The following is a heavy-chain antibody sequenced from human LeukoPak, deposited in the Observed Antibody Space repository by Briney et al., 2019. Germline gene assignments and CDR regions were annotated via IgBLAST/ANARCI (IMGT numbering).Heavy chain of an antibody. CDR1: GFTVSSNS. CDR3: ARGALDAATPFDS. CDR2: IYSGTI. Sequence: GGSLRLSCTVSGFTVSSNSMSWVRQAPGKGLEWVSFIYSGTIHYSDSVKGRFTISRHNAKKSVYLQMNSLRAEDTAVYYCARGALDAATPFDSWGQGTLVTVSS. D-gene: IGHD2-15*01. V-gene: IGHV3-53*01. J-gene: IGHJ5*01.